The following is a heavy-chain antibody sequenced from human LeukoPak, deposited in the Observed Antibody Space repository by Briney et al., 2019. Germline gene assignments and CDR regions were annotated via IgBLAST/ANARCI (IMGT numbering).Heavy chain of an antibody. Sequence: SETLSLTCAVYGGSFSSYYWSWIRQPPGKGLEWIGEINHSGSTNYNPSLKSRVTISVDTSKNQFSLKLSSVTAADTAVYYCARGGVTTVTDNWFDPWGQGTLVTVSS. D-gene: IGHD4-11*01. CDR2: INHSGST. V-gene: IGHV4-34*01. CDR1: GGSFSSYY. J-gene: IGHJ5*02. CDR3: ARGGVTTVTDNWFDP.